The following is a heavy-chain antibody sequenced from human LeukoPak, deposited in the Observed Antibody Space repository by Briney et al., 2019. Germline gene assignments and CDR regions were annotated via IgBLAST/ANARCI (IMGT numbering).Heavy chain of an antibody. CDR3: AKAQYSSGWIYFQH. V-gene: IGHV3-23*01. J-gene: IGHJ1*01. Sequence: GGSLRLSCAASGFTFSSYAMSWVRQAPGKGLGWVSAISGSGGSTYYADSVKGRFTISRDNSKNTLYLQMNSLRAEDTAVYYCAKAQYSSGWIYFQHWGQGTLVTVSS. CDR2: ISGSGGST. CDR1: GFTFSSYA. D-gene: IGHD6-19*01.